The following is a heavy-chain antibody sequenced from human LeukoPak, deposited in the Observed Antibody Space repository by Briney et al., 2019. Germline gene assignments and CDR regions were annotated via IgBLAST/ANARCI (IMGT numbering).Heavy chain of an antibody. D-gene: IGHD3-22*01. J-gene: IGHJ4*02. Sequence: GGSLRLPCAASGFSFSDAWMNWVRQAPGKGLEWVGHIRSKADGGTPDYIAPVKGRFTISRDDSKDTLYLQMNSLNTEDTAMYYCSTTYYYDSSEGYWGQGTLVPSPQ. V-gene: IGHV3-15*07. CDR2: IRSKADGGTP. CDR1: GFSFSDAW. CDR3: STTYYYDSSEGY.